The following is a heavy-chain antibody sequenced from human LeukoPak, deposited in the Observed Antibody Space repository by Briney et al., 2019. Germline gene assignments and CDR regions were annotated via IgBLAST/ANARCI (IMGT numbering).Heavy chain of an antibody. V-gene: IGHV6-1*01. CDR3: AREVEKAIRYTFFDY. J-gene: IGHJ4*02. Sequence: SQTLSLTCAISGDSVSSNSAAWNWIRQSPSRGLEWLGRTYYRSKWYNDYAVSVKSRIIINPDTSKSQFSLQLNSVTPEDTAVYYCAREVEKAIRYTFFDYWGQGTLVTVSS. CDR1: GDSVSSNSAA. CDR2: TYYRSKWYN. D-gene: IGHD5-24*01.